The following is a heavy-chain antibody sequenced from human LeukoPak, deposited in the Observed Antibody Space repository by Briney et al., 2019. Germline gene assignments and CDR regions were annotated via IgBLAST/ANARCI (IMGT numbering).Heavy chain of an antibody. Sequence: SETLSLTCTVSGGSISSYYWSWIRQPPGKGLEWIGYIYCSGSTNYNPSLKSRVTISVDTSKNQFSLKLSSVTAADTAVYYCARHRLELRDSGSLFDYWGQGTLVTVSS. CDR1: GGSISSYY. V-gene: IGHV4-59*08. D-gene: IGHD1-7*01. J-gene: IGHJ4*02. CDR3: ARHRLELRDSGSLFDY. CDR2: IYCSGST.